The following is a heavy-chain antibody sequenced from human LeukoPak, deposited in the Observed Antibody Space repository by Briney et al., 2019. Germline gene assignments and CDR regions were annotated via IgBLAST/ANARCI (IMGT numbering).Heavy chain of an antibody. CDR2: INHSGST. CDR1: GVSFSGYY. CDR3: ARGPGRVPAAMPLDY. Sequence: SETLSFTCAVYGVSFSGYYWSWLRQPPGKGLEWIGEINHSGSTNYNPSLKSRVTISVDTSKNQFSLKLSSVTAADTAVYYCARGPGRVPAAMPLDYWGQGTLVTVSS. J-gene: IGHJ4*02. D-gene: IGHD2-2*01. V-gene: IGHV4-34*01.